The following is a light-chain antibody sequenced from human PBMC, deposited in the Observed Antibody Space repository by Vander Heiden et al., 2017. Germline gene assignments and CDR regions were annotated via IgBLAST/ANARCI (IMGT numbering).Light chain of an antibody. V-gene: IGKV3-20*01. CDR2: GVS. CDR3: QHYGGSPWA. CDR1: QSVNCY. Sequence: EIVLTQSPGTLSLSPGERATLSCRASQSVNCYLAWYQQQPGQAPRLLISGVSSRATGIPDRFSGSGSGTDFTLTISGLEPEDSAVYYCQHYGGSPWAFGQGTKVEIK. J-gene: IGKJ1*01.